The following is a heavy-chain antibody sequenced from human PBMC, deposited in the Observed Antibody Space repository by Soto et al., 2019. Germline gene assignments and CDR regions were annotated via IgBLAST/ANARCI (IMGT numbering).Heavy chain of an antibody. Sequence: QVQLVQSGAEVKKPGASVKVSCKASRYTFTSYDINWVRQATGQGLEWMGWMNPNSGNTGYAQKFQGRLTMTRNTSISTAYMELNSLRSEDTAVYYCAIALNSCTNGVCYYYYYYGMDVWGQGTTVTVSS. V-gene: IGHV1-8*01. CDR2: MNPNSGNT. CDR3: AIALNSCTNGVCYYYYYYGMDV. D-gene: IGHD2-8*01. J-gene: IGHJ6*02. CDR1: RYTFTSYD.